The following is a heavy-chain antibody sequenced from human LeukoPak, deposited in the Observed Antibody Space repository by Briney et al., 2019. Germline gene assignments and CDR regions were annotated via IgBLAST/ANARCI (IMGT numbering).Heavy chain of an antibody. CDR1: GFTFSSYS. Sequence: GGSLRLSCAASGFTFSSYSMNWVRQAPGKGLEWVSYISSSSSTIYYADSVKGRFTISRDNAKNSLYLQMNSLRAEDTAVYYCARRLPVDTAMDDYWGQGTLVTVSS. D-gene: IGHD5-18*01. CDR2: ISSSSSTI. J-gene: IGHJ4*02. V-gene: IGHV3-48*01. CDR3: ARRLPVDTAMDDY.